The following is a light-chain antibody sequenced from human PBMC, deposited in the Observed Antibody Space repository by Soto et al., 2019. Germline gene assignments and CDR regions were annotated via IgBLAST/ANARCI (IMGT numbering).Light chain of an antibody. CDR3: QSYDSSLSGYV. CDR1: SSNIGAGYD. J-gene: IGLJ1*01. CDR2: GNS. V-gene: IGLV1-40*01. Sequence: SVLTKPPSVSGAPGQRVTISCTRSSSNIGAGYDVHWYQQLPGTAPKLLIYGNSNRPSGVPDRFSGSKSGTSASLAITGLQAEDEADYYCQSYDSSLSGYVFGTGTKVTVL.